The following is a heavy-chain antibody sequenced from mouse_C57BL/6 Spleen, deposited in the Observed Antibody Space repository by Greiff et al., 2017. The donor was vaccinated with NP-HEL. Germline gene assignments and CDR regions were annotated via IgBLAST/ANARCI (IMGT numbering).Heavy chain of an antibody. J-gene: IGHJ4*01. Sequence: EVMLVESGGDLVKPGGSLKLSCAASGFTFSSYGMSWVLQTPDKRLEWVATISSGGSYTYYPDSVKGRFTISRDNAKNTLYLQMSSLKSEDTAMYYCARRNYSLYYYAMDYWGQGTSVTVSS. CDR2: ISSGGSYT. CDR1: GFTFSSYG. CDR3: ARRNYSLYYYAMDY. V-gene: IGHV5-6*02. D-gene: IGHD6-5*01.